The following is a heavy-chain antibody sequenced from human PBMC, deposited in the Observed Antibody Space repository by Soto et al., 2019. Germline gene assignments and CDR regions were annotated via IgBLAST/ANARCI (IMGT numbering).Heavy chain of an antibody. CDR2: ITSKSSYT. V-gene: IGHV3-21*01. CDR3: ARDKYQSGWHGFDF. D-gene: IGHD6-19*01. CDR1: GFTFNAYS. J-gene: IGHJ4*02. Sequence: VGSLRLSCVVSGFTFNAYSMNWVRQAPGKGLEWVSSITSKSSYTYYADSVKGRFTISRGNARNSLFLDMSSLRVEDTAVYYCARDKYQSGWHGFDFWGQGTPVTVSS.